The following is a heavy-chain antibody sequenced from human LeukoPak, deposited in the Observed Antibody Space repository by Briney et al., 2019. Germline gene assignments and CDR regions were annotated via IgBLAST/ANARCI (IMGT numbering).Heavy chain of an antibody. D-gene: IGHD6-6*01. Sequence: PGGSLRLSCAASGFTFSNYGMDWVRQAPGKGLEWVSYISSSSSSIYYADSVKGRFTISRDNARNSVFVQMNSLRAEDTAVYYCARGGAARPDYWGQGTLVTVSS. V-gene: IGHV3-48*01. CDR2: ISSSSSSI. CDR1: GFTFSNYG. CDR3: ARGGAARPDY. J-gene: IGHJ4*02.